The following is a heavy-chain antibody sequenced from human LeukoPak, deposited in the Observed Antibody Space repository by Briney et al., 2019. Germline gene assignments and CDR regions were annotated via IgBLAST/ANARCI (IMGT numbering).Heavy chain of an antibody. CDR3: ARKAYGLDV. CDR1: GFTFSSYW. V-gene: IGHV3-7*03. Sequence: PGGCLRLSCAPSGFTFSSYWMSWVRQAPGKGLEWVANIKQDGSEKYYVDSVKGRFTISRDNAKNSLYLQMNSLRAEDTAVYYCARKAYGLDVWGKGTTVTVSS. J-gene: IGHJ6*04. CDR2: IKQDGSEK.